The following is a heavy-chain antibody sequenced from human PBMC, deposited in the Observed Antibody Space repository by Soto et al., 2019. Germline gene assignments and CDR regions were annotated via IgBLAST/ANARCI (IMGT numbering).Heavy chain of an antibody. CDR3: ASKGPARYYYDSSGPWDY. CDR2: IIPIFGTA. J-gene: IGHJ4*02. CDR1: GGTFSSYA. V-gene: IGHV1-69*01. Sequence: QVQLVQSGAEVKKPGSSVKVSCKASGGTFSSYAISWVRQAPGQGLEWMGGIIPIFGTANYAQKFQGRVTITADESTSTAYMELSSLRSEDTAVYYCASKGPARYYYDSSGPWDYWGQGTLVTVSS. D-gene: IGHD3-22*01.